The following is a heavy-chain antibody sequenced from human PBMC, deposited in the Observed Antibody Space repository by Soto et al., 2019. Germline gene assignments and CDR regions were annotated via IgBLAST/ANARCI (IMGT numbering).Heavy chain of an antibody. J-gene: IGHJ6*02. Sequence: ASVKVSCKASGYTFTSYYMHWVRQAPGQGLEWMGIINPSGGSTSYAQKFQGRVTMTRDTSTSTVYMELSSLRSEDTAVYYCARDRGITMIAERGMDVWGQGTTVTVSS. CDR1: GYTFTSYY. D-gene: IGHD3-22*01. V-gene: IGHV1-46*01. CDR2: INPSGGST. CDR3: ARDRGITMIAERGMDV.